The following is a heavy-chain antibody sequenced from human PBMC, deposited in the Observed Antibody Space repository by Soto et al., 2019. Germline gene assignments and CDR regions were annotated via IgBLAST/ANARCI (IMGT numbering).Heavy chain of an antibody. D-gene: IGHD6-13*01. Sequence: GSLRLSCAASGFTFSSYGMHWVRQAPGKGLEWVAVISYDGSNKYYADSVKGRFTISRDNSKNTLYLQMNSLRAEDTAVYYCAKDLGAGSWVRSYYYYGMDVWGQGTTVTVSS. CDR1: GFTFSSYG. CDR2: ISYDGSNK. V-gene: IGHV3-30*18. CDR3: AKDLGAGSWVRSYYYYGMDV. J-gene: IGHJ6*02.